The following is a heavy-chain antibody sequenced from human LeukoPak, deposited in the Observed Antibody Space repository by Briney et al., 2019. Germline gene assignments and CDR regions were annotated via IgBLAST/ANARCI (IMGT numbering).Heavy chain of an antibody. D-gene: IGHD3-3*01. CDR3: ARDRVFGVVFGRFDP. Sequence: ASVKVCCKASGYTFTGYYLHWVRQAPGQGLAWMGWINPNSGGTSYAQKFQGRVSMTRDTSISTVYMELSGLRSDDTAIYYCARDRVFGVVFGRFDPWGQGTLVTVST. J-gene: IGHJ5*02. CDR1: GYTFTGYY. V-gene: IGHV1-2*02. CDR2: INPNSGGT.